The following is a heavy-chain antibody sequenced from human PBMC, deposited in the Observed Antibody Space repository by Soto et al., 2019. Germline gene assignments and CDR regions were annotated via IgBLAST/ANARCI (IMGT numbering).Heavy chain of an antibody. CDR1: GGTFSSYA. CDR3: ARVGDNFSSRYHYYGMQV. CDR2: IIPIVTTP. Sequence: QVRLVQSGAEVKKPGSSVKVSCEASGGTFSSYAVTWVRQAPGQGLEWMGGIIPIVTTPNYAQKFQGRLTISADKSTSTSYMELSSLRSEDTGVYYCARVGDNFSSRYHYYGMQVCGHAAKVIVSS. V-gene: IGHV1-69*06. D-gene: IGHD3-3*01. J-gene: IGHJ6*02.